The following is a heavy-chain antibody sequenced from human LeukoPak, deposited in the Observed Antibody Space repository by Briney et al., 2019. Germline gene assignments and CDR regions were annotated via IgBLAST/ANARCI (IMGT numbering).Heavy chain of an antibody. V-gene: IGHV3-48*01. J-gene: IGHJ4*02. D-gene: IGHD4-17*01. CDR2: ISSSSSTI. CDR1: EFTFSSYS. CDR3: ARDCPGYGDCNFDY. Sequence: GGSLRLSCAASEFTFSSYSMNWVRQAPGKGLEWVSYISSSSSTIYYADSVKGRFTISRDNAKNSLYLQMNSLRGEDTAVYYCARDCPGYGDCNFDYWGQGTLVTVSS.